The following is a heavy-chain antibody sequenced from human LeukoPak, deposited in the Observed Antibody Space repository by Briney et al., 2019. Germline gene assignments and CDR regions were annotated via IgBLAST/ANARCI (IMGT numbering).Heavy chain of an antibody. D-gene: IGHD1-26*01. J-gene: IGHJ4*02. V-gene: IGHV1-2*02. CDR2: INPNSGGT. Sequence: ASVKVSCKASGYTFTGYYMHWVRQAPGQGLEWMGWINPNSGGTNYAQKFQGRVTMTRDTSISTAYMELSRLRSDDTAVYYCAREFVVGATYYFDYWGQGTLVTVSS. CDR1: GYTFTGYY. CDR3: AREFVVGATYYFDY.